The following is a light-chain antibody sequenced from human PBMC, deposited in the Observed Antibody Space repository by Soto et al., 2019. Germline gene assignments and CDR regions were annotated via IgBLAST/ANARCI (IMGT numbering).Light chain of an antibody. J-gene: IGKJ2*01. CDR1: QSVSTL. Sequence: TRSPATLSVSPGERATLSCRASQSVSTLLAWYQQKPGQAPRLLIYSTSTRATGIPARFSGSGSGTEFTLTISSLLSEAFAIYYFPQYHYWPYTSGQGTKLDIK. V-gene: IGKV3-15*01. CDR2: STS. CDR3: PQYHYWPYT.